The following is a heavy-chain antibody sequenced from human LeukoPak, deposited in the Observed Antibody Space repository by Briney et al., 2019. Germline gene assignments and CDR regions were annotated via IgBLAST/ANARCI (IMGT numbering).Heavy chain of an antibody. J-gene: IGHJ4*02. Sequence: ASVKVSCKTSGYTFTNYAINWVRQAPGQGLEWMGWINTNTGNPMYAQGFTGRFVFSLDTSVSTAYLQISSLKAEDTAVYFCARPGRGGIYFFDFWGQGTLVTVSS. V-gene: IGHV7-4-1*02. D-gene: IGHD2-21*01. CDR3: ARPGRGGIYFFDF. CDR1: GYTFTNYA. CDR2: INTNTGNP.